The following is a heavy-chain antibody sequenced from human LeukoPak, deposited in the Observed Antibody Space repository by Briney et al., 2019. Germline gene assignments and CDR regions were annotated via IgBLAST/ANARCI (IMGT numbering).Heavy chain of an antibody. V-gene: IGHV3-20*04. Sequence: GGSLRLSCAASGFTFDDYGMSWVRQAPGKGLGWVSGINWNGGSTGYADSVKGRFTISRDNAKNSLYLQMNSLRAEDTALYYCARDLRDGYNSDAFDIWGQGTMVTVSS. CDR2: INWNGGST. CDR1: GFTFDDYG. D-gene: IGHD5-24*01. J-gene: IGHJ3*02. CDR3: ARDLRDGYNSDAFDI.